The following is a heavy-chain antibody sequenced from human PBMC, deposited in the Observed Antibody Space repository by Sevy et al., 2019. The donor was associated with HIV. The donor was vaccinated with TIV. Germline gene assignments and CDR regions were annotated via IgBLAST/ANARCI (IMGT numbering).Heavy chain of an antibody. CDR3: AKCYGDNEGIVEYYYYCMDV. Sequence: GGSLRLSCAASGFTFSNYAIHWVRQAPGKGLEWVAVISDDGSNKYYSDSVKGRFTISRDNSKNTLYLQMNSLRAEDTAVYYCAKCYGDNEGIVEYYYYCMDVWGQGTTVTVSS. J-gene: IGHJ6*02. D-gene: IGHD4-17*01. CDR1: GFTFSNYA. V-gene: IGHV3-30*18. CDR2: ISDDGSNK.